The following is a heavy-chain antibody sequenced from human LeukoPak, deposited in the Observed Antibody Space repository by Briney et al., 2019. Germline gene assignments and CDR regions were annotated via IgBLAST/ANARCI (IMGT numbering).Heavy chain of an antibody. Sequence: GGSPRLSCAASGFTFSAYAMHWVRQAPGKGLEWVAIISYDGNDYNYADSVKGRFTISRDNSKNTLYLQMNTLRPEDTAIYYCAHPRGPLWSGYKYERYYFNAMDVWGQGTTVTVSS. J-gene: IGHJ6*02. V-gene: IGHV3-30*04. CDR3: AHPRGPLWSGYKYERYYFNAMDV. CDR1: GFTFSAYA. D-gene: IGHD3-3*01. CDR2: ISYDGNDY.